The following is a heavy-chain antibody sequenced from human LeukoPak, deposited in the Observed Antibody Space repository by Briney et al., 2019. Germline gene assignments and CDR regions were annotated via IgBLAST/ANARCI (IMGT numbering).Heavy chain of an antibody. CDR2: IRYDGSNK. J-gene: IGHJ5*02. CDR3: AKDPMVRGPQGNCFDP. D-gene: IGHD3-10*01. Sequence: GGSLRLSCAASGFTFSSYGMHWVRQAPGKGLEWVAFIRYDGSNKYYADSVKGRFTISRDNSKITLYLQMNSLKAEDTAVYYCAKDPMVRGPQGNCFDPWGQGTLVTVSS. V-gene: IGHV3-30*02. CDR1: GFTFSSYG.